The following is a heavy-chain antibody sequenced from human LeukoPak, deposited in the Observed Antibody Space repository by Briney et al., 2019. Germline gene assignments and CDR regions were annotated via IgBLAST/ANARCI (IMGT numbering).Heavy chain of an antibody. CDR3: AKDRHPIAVAGSFDY. CDR2: ISWNSGSI. CDR1: GFTLDDYA. Sequence: PGGSLRLSCAASGFTLDDYAMHWVRQAPGKGLEWVSGISWNSGSIGYADSVKGRFTISRDNAKNSLYLQMNSLRAEDTALYYCAKDRHPIAVAGSFDYWGQGTLVTVSS. V-gene: IGHV3-9*01. J-gene: IGHJ4*02. D-gene: IGHD6-19*01.